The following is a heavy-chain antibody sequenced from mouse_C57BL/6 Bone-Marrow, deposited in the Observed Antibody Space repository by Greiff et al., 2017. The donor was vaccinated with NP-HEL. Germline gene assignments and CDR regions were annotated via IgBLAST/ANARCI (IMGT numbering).Heavy chain of an antibody. Sequence: VKLVESGAELVRPGASVTLSCKASGYTFTDYEMHWVKQTPVHGLEWIGAIDPETGGTAYNQKFKGKAILTADKSSSTAYMELRSLTSEDSAVYYCTRPYYYGSNWYFDVWGTGTTVTVSS. V-gene: IGHV1-15*01. CDR2: IDPETGGT. CDR1: GYTFTDYE. D-gene: IGHD1-1*01. CDR3: TRPYYYGSNWYFDV. J-gene: IGHJ1*03.